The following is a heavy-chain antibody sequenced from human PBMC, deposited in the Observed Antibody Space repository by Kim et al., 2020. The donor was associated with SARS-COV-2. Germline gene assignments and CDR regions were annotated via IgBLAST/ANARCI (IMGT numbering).Heavy chain of an antibody. D-gene: IGHD3-9*01. J-gene: IGHJ4*02. V-gene: IGHV4-39*01. CDR3: ARTYYDILTGHPLFFDY. CDR1: GGSISSSSYY. Sequence: SETLSLTCTVSGGSISSSSYYWGWIRQPPGKGLEWIGSIYYSGSTYYNPSLKSRVTISVDTSKNQFSLKLSSVTAADTAVYYCARTYYDILTGHPLFFDYWGQGTLVTVSS. CDR2: IYYSGST.